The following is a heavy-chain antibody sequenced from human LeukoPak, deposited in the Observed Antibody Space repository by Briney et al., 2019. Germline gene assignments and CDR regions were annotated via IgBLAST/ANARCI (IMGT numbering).Heavy chain of an antibody. CDR2: ISYDGSNK. D-gene: IGHD2-8*01. CDR3: ARGGRANGVYDAFDI. Sequence: PGGSLRLSCAASGFTFSSYAMHWVRQAPGKGLEWVAVISYDGSNKYYADSVKGRFTISRDNAKNSLYLQMNTLRAEDTALYYCARGGRANGVYDAFDIWGQGTMVTVSS. V-gene: IGHV3-30*04. J-gene: IGHJ3*02. CDR1: GFTFSSYA.